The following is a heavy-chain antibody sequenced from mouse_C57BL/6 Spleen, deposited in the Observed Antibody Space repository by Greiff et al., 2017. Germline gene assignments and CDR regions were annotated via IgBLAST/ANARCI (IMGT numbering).Heavy chain of an antibody. CDR2: VLPGSGST. Sequence: VQLQQSGAELMKPGASVKLSCKATGYTFTGYWIEWVKQRPGHGLEWIGEVLPGSGSTNYNETFTGKATFTADTSSNTAYMQLSSLTTEDSAIYYCALYSNYEAMDYWGQGTSVTVSS. CDR1: GYTFTGYW. J-gene: IGHJ4*01. D-gene: IGHD2-5*01. V-gene: IGHV1-9*01. CDR3: ALYSNYEAMDY.